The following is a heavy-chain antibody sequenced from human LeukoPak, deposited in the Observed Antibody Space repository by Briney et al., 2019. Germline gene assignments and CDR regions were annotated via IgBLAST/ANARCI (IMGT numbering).Heavy chain of an antibody. D-gene: IGHD5-18*01. Sequence: GGSLRLSCAASGFTFSTYAMSWVRQAPGKGLEWVSSISGSGGSTYYADSVKGRFTISRDNSKNTLYLQMNSLRAEGTAVYYCAKGATAMGHLFDYWGQGTLVTVSS. V-gene: IGHV3-23*01. CDR2: ISGSGGST. CDR3: AKGATAMGHLFDY. CDR1: GFTFSTYA. J-gene: IGHJ4*02.